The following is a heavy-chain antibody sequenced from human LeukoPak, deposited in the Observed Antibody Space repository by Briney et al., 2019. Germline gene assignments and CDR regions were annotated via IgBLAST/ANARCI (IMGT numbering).Heavy chain of an antibody. CDR2: INHSGST. CDR1: GGSFSGYY. J-gene: IGHJ4*02. V-gene: IGHV4-34*01. D-gene: IGHD2-21*01. CDR3: ARVRTPVVRAFDY. Sequence: SETLSLTCAVYGGSFSGYYWSWIRQPPGKGLEWIGEINHSGSTNYNPSLKSRVTISVDTSKNQFSLKLSSVTAADTAVYYCARVRTPVVRAFDYRGQGTLVTVSS.